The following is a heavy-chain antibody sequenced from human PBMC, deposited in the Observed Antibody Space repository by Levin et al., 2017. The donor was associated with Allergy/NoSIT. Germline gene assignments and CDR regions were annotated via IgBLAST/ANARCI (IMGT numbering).Heavy chain of an antibody. V-gene: IGHV3-48*02. CDR3: HMGATTAKGAFDI. J-gene: IGHJ3*02. Sequence: PGGSLRLSCAASGFTFSSYSMNWVRQAPGKGLEWVSYISSSSSTIYYADSVKGRFTISRDNAKNSLYLQMNSLRDEDTAVYYCHMGATTAKGAFDIWGQGTMVTVSS. D-gene: IGHD1-26*01. CDR1: GFTFSSYS. CDR2: ISSSSSTI.